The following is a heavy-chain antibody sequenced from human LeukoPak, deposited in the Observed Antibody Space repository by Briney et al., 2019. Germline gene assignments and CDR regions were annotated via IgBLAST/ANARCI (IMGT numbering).Heavy chain of an antibody. Sequence: SETLSLTCTVSGGSISSYYWSWIRQPAGKGLEWIGRIYTSGSTNYNPSLKSRVTMSVDTSKNQFSLKLSSVTAADTAVYYCARQRVGHYDSSGAYYYYYMDVWGKGTTVTISS. D-gene: IGHD3-22*01. V-gene: IGHV4-4*07. CDR2: IYTSGST. J-gene: IGHJ6*03. CDR3: ARQRVGHYDSSGAYYYYYMDV. CDR1: GGSISSYY.